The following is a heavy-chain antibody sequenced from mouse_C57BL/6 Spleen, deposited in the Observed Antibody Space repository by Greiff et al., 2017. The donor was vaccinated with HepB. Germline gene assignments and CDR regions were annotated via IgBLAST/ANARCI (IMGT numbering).Heavy chain of an antibody. CDR3: ATGAQAKVYYYAMDY. V-gene: IGHV1-9*01. J-gene: IGHJ4*01. CDR1: GYTFTGYW. CDR2: ILPGSGST. Sequence: VKLMESGAELMKPGASVKLSCKAPGYTFTGYWIEWVKQRPGHGLEWIGEILPGSGSTNYNEKFKGKATFTADTSSNTAYMQLSSLTTEDSAIYYWATGAQAKVYYYAMDYWGQGTSVTVSS. D-gene: IGHD3-2*02.